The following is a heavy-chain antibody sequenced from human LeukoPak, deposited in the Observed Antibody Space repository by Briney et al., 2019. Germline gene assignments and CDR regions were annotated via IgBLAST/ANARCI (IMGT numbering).Heavy chain of an antibody. J-gene: IGHJ3*02. CDR1: GYTFTSYY. CDR3: AREGCSGGSCYGVGAFDI. V-gene: IGHV1-46*01. D-gene: IGHD2-15*01. CDR2: INPSGGST. Sequence: ASVKVTCKASGYTFTSYYMHWVRQAPGQGLEWMVIINPSGGSTSYAQKFQGRVTMTRDTSTSTVYMELSSLRSEDTAVYYCAREGCSGGSCYGVGAFDIWGQGTMVTVSS.